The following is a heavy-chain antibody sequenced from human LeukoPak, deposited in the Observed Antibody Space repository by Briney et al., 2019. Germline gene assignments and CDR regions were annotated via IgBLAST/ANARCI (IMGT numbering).Heavy chain of an antibody. Sequence: ASVKVSYKASGYTFTGYYMHWVRQAPGQGLEWMGWINPNSGGTNYAQKFQGRVTMTRDASISTAYMELSRLRSDDTAVYYCARYRQAARSGYFNWFDPWGQGTLVTVSS. CDR2: INPNSGGT. J-gene: IGHJ5*02. CDR1: GYTFTGYY. D-gene: IGHD3-3*01. V-gene: IGHV1-2*02. CDR3: ARYRQAARSGYFNWFDP.